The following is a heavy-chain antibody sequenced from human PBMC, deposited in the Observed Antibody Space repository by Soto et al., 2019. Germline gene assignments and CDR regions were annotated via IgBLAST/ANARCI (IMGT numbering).Heavy chain of an antibody. CDR2: IWYDGSNK. J-gene: IGHJ6*02. D-gene: IGHD1-26*01. CDR3: ARVRAPATNVVYGMDV. CDR1: GFTFSSYG. Sequence: GGSLRLSCAASGFTFSSYGMHWVRQAPGKGLEWVAVIWYDGSNKYYADSVKGRFTISRDNSKNTLYLQMNSLRAEDTAVYYCARVRAPATNVVYGMDVWGQGTTVTVSS. V-gene: IGHV3-33*01.